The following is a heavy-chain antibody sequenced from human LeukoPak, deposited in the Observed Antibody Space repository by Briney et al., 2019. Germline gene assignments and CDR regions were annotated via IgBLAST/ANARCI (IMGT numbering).Heavy chain of an antibody. J-gene: IGHJ4*02. V-gene: IGHV3-74*01. D-gene: IGHD2-21*01. CDR3: AKDRPLWSRSPTQFDS. Sequence: GGSLRLSCAASGFTFSSYWMHWVRQAPGKGLVWVSRINSDGSSTSYADSVKGRFTISRDNAKNTLYLQMSSLRADDAAIYYCAKDRPLWSRSPTQFDSWGQGTLVTVSS. CDR2: INSDGSST. CDR1: GFTFSSYW.